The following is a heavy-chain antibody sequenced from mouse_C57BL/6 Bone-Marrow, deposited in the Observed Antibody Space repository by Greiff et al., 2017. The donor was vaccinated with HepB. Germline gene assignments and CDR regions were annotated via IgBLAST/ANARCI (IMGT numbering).Heavy chain of an antibody. CDR1: GFTFSDYY. D-gene: IGHD1-1*01. V-gene: IGHV5-16*01. CDR3: ARGYYGSSYPYWYFDV. Sequence: EVQLVESEGGLVQPGSSMKLSCTASGFTFSDYYMAWVRQVPEKGLEWVANINYDGSSTYYLDSLKSRFIISRDNAKNILYLQMSSLKSEDTATYYCARGYYGSSYPYWYFDVWGTGTTVTVSS. CDR2: INYDGSST. J-gene: IGHJ1*03.